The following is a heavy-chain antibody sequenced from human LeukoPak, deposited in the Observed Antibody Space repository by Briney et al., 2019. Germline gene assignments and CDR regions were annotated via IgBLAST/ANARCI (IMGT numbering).Heavy chain of an antibody. CDR2: IYYSGST. CDR3: ARSTYYYDSSGHRGAFDI. CDR1: GGSITGFY. Sequence: SETLSLTCTVSGGSITGFYWSWIRQPPGKGLEWIGYIYYSGSTNYNPSLKSRVTISVDTSKNQFSLKLSSVTAADTAVYYCARSTYYYDSSGHRGAFDIWGQGTMVTVSS. V-gene: IGHV4-59*08. D-gene: IGHD3-22*01. J-gene: IGHJ3*02.